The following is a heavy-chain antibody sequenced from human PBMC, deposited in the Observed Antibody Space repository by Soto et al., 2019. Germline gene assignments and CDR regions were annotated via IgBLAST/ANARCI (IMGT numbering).Heavy chain of an antibody. J-gene: IGHJ4*02. CDR2: IWYDGSNK. V-gene: IGHV3-33*01. CDR1: GFTFSSYG. CDR3: ARDKGGVSNYLGLYYFDY. D-gene: IGHD4-4*01. Sequence: GGSLRLSCAASGFTFSSYGMHWVRQAPGKGLEWVAVIWYDGSNKYYADSVKGRFTISRDNSKNTLYLQMNSLRAEDTAVYYCARDKGGVSNYLGLYYFDYWGQGTLVTVSS.